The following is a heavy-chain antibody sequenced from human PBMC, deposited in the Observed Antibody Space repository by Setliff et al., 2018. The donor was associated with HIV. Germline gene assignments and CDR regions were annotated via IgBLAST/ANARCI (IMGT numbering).Heavy chain of an antibody. CDR1: GYTFSEYY. V-gene: IGHV1-69-2*01. Sequence: AAVKVSCKASGYTFSEYYIHWVQQAPGKGLGWMGRVDPKDGETIYSEKFQGRVTIAADTSKDTAYMEVSSLRSEDTAVYYCAAHYDILTGYRRPLDYWGQGTLVTISS. J-gene: IGHJ4*02. CDR3: AAHYDILTGYRRPLDY. D-gene: IGHD3-9*01. CDR2: VDPKDGET.